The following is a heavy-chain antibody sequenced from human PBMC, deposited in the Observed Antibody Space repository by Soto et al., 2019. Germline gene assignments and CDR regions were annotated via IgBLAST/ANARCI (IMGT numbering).Heavy chain of an antibody. CDR1: GFTFSSYG. Sequence: QVQLVESGGGVVQPGRSLRLSCAASGFTFSSYGMHWVRQAPGKGLEWVAVIWYDGSNKYYADSVKGRFTISRDNSKNTLYLQMNSLRAEDTAVYYCARDHDYGDYGRHALDIWGQGTMVTVSS. CDR3: ARDHDYGDYGRHALDI. J-gene: IGHJ3*02. D-gene: IGHD4-17*01. V-gene: IGHV3-33*01. CDR2: IWYDGSNK.